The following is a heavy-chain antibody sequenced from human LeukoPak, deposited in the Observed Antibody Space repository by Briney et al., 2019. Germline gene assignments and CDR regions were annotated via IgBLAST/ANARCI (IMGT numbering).Heavy chain of an antibody. CDR3: AKYGHRYGKEKFDY. CDR2: ISGSGGST. D-gene: IGHD5-18*01. V-gene: IGHV3-23*01. CDR1: GFTFSSYA. J-gene: IGHJ4*02. Sequence: PGGSLRLSCAASGFTFSSYAMSWVRQAPGKGLEWVSAISGSGGSTYYADTVRGRFTISRDKSKNTLYLQMNSMRADVTAVYYCAKYGHRYGKEKFDYWGQGTLVTVSS.